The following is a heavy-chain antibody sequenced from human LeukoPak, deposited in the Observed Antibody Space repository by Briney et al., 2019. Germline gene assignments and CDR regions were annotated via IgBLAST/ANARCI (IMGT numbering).Heavy chain of an antibody. J-gene: IGHJ4*02. V-gene: IGHV3-15*01. CDR1: GFTFSNAW. CDR2: IKSKTDGGTT. Sequence: GGSLRLSCAASGFTFSNAWMNWVRQSPGKGLEWVGRIKSKTDGGTTDYAAPVKGRFSISRDDSKSTLYLQMNSLKTEDTAVYYCATNFMENFDYWGQGTLVTVSS. D-gene: IGHD1-1*01. CDR3: ATNFMENFDY.